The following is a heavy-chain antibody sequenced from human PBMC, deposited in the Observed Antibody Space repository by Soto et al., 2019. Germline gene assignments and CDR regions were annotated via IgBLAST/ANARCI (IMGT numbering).Heavy chain of an antibody. Sequence: QISLKESGPTLVKPTQPLTLTCTFSGFSLRTGGVGVGWLRQPPGKALEWLALIYWVGDTRYRPSLQSRLTVTADSSYNQVGLSMSSMGPEDTATYFGAHRNGEVVGGSPKTFDYWGQGALVTVSS. V-gene: IGHV2-5*02. CDR2: IYWVGDT. CDR1: GFSLRTGGVG. J-gene: IGHJ4*02. CDR3: AHRNGEVVGGSPKTFDY. D-gene: IGHD2-15*01.